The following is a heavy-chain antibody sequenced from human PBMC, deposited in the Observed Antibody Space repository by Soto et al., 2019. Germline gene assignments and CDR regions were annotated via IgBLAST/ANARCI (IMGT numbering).Heavy chain of an antibody. CDR2: INPSGATT. D-gene: IGHD2-15*01. V-gene: IGHV3-23*01. J-gene: IGHJ4*02. CDR1: GFTFSIYT. CDR3: AKRLQPAVGPFDC. Sequence: AGGSLRLSCAASGFTFSIYTMTWVRHAPGEGPEWVSIINPSGATTYYAGSVKGRFTISRDNSKNTLYLQMNSLRADDTAVYYCAKRLQPAVGPFDCWGLGTLVTVSS.